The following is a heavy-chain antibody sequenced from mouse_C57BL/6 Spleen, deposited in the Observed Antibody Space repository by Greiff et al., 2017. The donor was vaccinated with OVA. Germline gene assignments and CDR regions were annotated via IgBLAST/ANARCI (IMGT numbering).Heavy chain of an antibody. CDR3: ARNAPYGSSWGYAMDY. CDR2: ISYDGSN. Sequence: VQLKESGPGLVKPSQSLSLTCSVTGYSITSGYYWNWIRQFPGNKLEWMGYISYDGSNNYNPSLKNRISITRDTSKNQFFLKLNSVTTEDTATYYCARNAPYGSSWGYAMDYWGQGTSVTVSS. D-gene: IGHD1-1*01. CDR1: GYSITSGYY. J-gene: IGHJ4*01. V-gene: IGHV3-6*01.